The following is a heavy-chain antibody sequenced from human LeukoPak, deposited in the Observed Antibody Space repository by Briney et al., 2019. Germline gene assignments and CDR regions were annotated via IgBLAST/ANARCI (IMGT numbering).Heavy chain of an antibody. Sequence: SETLSLTCTVSGGSISSGSYYWSWIRQPAGKGLEWIGRIYTSGSTNYNPSLKSRVTISVDTSKNQFSLKLSSVTAADTAVYYCAGAERHQGAFDIWGQGTMVTVSS. J-gene: IGHJ3*02. CDR2: IYTSGST. V-gene: IGHV4-61*02. D-gene: IGHD1-1*01. CDR1: GGSISSGSYY. CDR3: AGAERHQGAFDI.